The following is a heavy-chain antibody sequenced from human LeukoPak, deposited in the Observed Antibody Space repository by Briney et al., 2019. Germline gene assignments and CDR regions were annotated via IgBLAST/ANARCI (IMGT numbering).Heavy chain of an antibody. J-gene: IGHJ4*02. CDR2: MTEDGNNE. CDR3: TRGLHDY. V-gene: IGHV3-7*01. Sequence: GGSLRLSCAASGFTFSSYWMHWVRQAPGKGLEWVASMTEDGNNEFYVDSVKGRFTISGDNAKNSLYLQMNSLRADDTAVYYCTRGLHDYWGQGTLVTVS. CDR1: GFTFSSYW. D-gene: IGHD2-15*01.